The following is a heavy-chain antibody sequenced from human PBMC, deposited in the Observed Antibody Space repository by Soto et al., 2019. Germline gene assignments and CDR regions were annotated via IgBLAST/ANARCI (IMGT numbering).Heavy chain of an antibody. CDR2: INAGNGNT. CDR3: ARSIVVVTALDY. J-gene: IGHJ4*02. D-gene: IGHD2-21*02. V-gene: IGHV1-3*01. Sequence: QVQLVQSGAEVKKPGASVKVSCKASGYTFTSCAMHWVRQSAGQRLEWMGWINAGNGNTKYSQKFQGRVTITRDTSASTAYMELSSLRSEDTAVYYCARSIVVVTALDYWGQGTLVTVSS. CDR1: GYTFTSCA.